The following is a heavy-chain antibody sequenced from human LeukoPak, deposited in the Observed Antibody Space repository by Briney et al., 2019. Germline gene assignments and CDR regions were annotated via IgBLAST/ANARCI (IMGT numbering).Heavy chain of an antibody. CDR2: ISSSSSTI. CDR1: GITFSNYA. V-gene: IGHV3-48*02. CDR3: ASVPPYYYDSSGYYSDSGLDY. Sequence: GGSLRLSCAASGITFSNYAMNWVRQAPGKGLEWVSYISSSSSTIYYADSVKGRFTISRDNAKNSLYLQMNSLRDEDTAVYYCASVPPYYYDSSGYYSDSGLDYWGQGTLVTVSS. J-gene: IGHJ4*02. D-gene: IGHD3-22*01.